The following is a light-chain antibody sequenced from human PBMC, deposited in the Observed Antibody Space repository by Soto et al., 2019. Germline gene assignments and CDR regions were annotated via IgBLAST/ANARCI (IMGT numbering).Light chain of an antibody. CDR1: QSVSSSY. V-gene: IGKV3-20*01. Sequence: EIVLTQSPGTLSLSPGERATLSCRASQSVSSSYLAWYQQKPGQAPRLIIYGASDRATGIPDRFSGSGSGKDFTLTISRLEPEDFALYYCQHYGSSPYTFGQGPKLEIK. J-gene: IGKJ2*01. CDR2: GAS. CDR3: QHYGSSPYT.